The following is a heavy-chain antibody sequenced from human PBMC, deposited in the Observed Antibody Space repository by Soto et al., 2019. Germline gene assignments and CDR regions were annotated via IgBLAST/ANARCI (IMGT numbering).Heavy chain of an antibody. V-gene: IGHV1-69*12. CDR1: GGTFSTYA. D-gene: IGHD5-18*01. CDR3: ASGIQLWLRRINNGYSG. J-gene: IGHJ4*02. CDR2: IIPMFGTA. Sequence: QVQLVQSGAEVQKPESSVKVSCKAPGGTFSTYAISWVRQAPGQGLEWMGGIIPMFGTANYAQRFQDRVTITADESTNTVYIELSSLRSEDTAVYFCASGIQLWLRRINNGYSGWGQGTLVTVSS.